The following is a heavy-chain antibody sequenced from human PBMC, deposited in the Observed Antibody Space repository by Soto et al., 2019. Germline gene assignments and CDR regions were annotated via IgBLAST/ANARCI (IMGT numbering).Heavy chain of an antibody. CDR2: ISGSGGTT. D-gene: IGHD6-19*01. V-gene: IGHV3-23*01. Sequence: GESLRLSCAASGFPFSSYALIWVRQAPGKGLEWVSAISGSGGTTYYADSVKGRFTISRDNSKNTLYLQMNSLRTEDTAVYYCAKGARSSGWYWGQGTLVTVSS. CDR1: GFPFSSYA. J-gene: IGHJ4*02. CDR3: AKGARSSGWY.